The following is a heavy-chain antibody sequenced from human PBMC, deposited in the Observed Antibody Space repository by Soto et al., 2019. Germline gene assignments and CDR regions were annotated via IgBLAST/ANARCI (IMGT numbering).Heavy chain of an antibody. J-gene: IGHJ5*02. V-gene: IGHV1-18*04. Sequence: ASVKVSCKTSGYTFTNYGINWVRQAPGQGLEWMGWISAYNGNTNYAQKLQGRVTMTTDTSTSTAYMEFRSLRSDDTSVYYCARVPTPTYGASDKNNWFDPWGQGTLVTVSS. CDR3: ARVPTPTYGASDKNNWFDP. D-gene: IGHD4-17*01. CDR2: ISAYNGNT. CDR1: GYTFTNYG.